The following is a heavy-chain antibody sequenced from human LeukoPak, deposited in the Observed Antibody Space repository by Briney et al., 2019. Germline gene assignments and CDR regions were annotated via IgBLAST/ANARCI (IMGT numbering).Heavy chain of an antibody. CDR3: ASALLRGDCSSTSCYLSMDY. D-gene: IGHD2-2*01. V-gene: IGHV1-69*05. Sequence: TANYAQKFQGRVTITTAESTSTAYMELSSLRSEDTAVYYCASALLRGDCSSTSCYLSMDYWGQGTLVTVSS. J-gene: IGHJ4*02. CDR2: TA.